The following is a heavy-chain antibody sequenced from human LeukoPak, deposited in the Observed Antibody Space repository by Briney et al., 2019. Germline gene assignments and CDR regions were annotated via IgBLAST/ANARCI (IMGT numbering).Heavy chain of an antibody. CDR3: ARGLQRFGELFPSNFDY. V-gene: IGHV4-34*01. J-gene: IGHJ4*02. CDR1: GGSFSDYY. Sequence: SETLSLTCAVYGGSFSDYYRSWIRQPPGKGLEWIGEINHSGSTNYNPSLKSRVTISVDTSKNQFSLKLSSVTAADTAVYYCARGLQRFGELFPSNFDYWGQGTLVTVSS. CDR2: INHSGST. D-gene: IGHD3-10*01.